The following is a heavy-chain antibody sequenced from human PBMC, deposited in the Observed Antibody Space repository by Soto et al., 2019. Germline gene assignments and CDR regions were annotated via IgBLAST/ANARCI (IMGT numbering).Heavy chain of an antibody. V-gene: IGHV3-30-3*01. CDR3: ARDRTNGVCYPFDY. CDR1: GFTFSSYA. D-gene: IGHD2-8*01. CDR2: ISYDGSNK. J-gene: IGHJ4*02. Sequence: VGSLILSCEASGFTFSSYAMHWVRQAPGKGLEWVAVISYDGSNKYYADSVKGRFTISRDNSKNTLYLQMNSLRAEDTAVYYCARDRTNGVCYPFDYWGQGTLVTVSS.